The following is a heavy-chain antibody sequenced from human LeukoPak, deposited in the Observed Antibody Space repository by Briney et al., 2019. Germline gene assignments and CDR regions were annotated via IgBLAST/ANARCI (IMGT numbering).Heavy chain of an antibody. CDR1: GYTFTSYY. D-gene: IGHD2-15*01. CDR2: INPSGGST. CDR3: ARDGRIAATFLSDAENWLDP. J-gene: IGHJ5*02. Sequence: ASVKVSCKASGYTFTSYYMHWVRQAPGQGLEWMGIINPSGGSTSYAQKFQGRVTMTRDMSTSTVYMELSSLRSEDTAVYYCARDGRIAATFLSDAENWLDPWGQGTLVTVSS. V-gene: IGHV1-46*01.